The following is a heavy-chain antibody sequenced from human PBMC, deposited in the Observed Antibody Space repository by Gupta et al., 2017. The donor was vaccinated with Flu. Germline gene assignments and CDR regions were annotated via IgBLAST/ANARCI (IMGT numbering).Heavy chain of an antibody. CDR2: ISPDGSER. CDR3: GLLC. CDR1: AFPFQIDW. V-gene: IGHV3-7*01. J-gene: IGHJ4*02. Sequence: EVQVVESGGDLVQPGGSLTLHCRVPAFPFQIDWVNWVRQAPGKGLEWVANISPDGSERYYVASVEGRFTISRDNPRNSLYLQMRNLRVEDTAVYYCGLLCGGQGTPGTVSS.